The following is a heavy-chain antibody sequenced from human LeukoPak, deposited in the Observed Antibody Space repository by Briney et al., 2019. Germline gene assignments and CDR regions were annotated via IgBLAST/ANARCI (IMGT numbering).Heavy chain of an antibody. CDR1: GFTFDDYA. CDR2: ISWNSGSI. V-gene: IGHV3-9*01. D-gene: IGHD3-22*01. J-gene: IGHJ4*02. CDR3: AKDRYYDSSGTIGY. Sequence: GRSLRLSCAASGFTFDDYAMHWVRQAPGKGLEWVSGISWNSGSIGYADSVKGRFTISRDNAENSLYLQMNSLRAEDTALYYCAKDRYYDSSGTIGYWGQGTLVTVSS.